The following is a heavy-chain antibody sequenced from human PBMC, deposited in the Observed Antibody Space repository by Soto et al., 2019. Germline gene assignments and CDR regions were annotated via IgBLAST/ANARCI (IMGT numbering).Heavy chain of an antibody. Sequence: QVQLVQSGAEVKKPGASVKVSCKASGYTFTSYGISWVRPAPGQGLEWMGWISAYNGNTNYAQKLQGRVTMTTDTSTSTGYMERRSLRSDDTAVYYCARDRVGSSWSNWFDPWGQGTLVTVSS. V-gene: IGHV1-18*04. CDR1: GYTFTSYG. CDR2: ISAYNGNT. J-gene: IGHJ5*02. D-gene: IGHD6-13*01. CDR3: ARDRVGSSWSNWFDP.